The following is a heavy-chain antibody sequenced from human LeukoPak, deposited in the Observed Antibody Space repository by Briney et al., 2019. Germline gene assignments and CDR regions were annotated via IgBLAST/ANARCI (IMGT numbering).Heavy chain of an antibody. D-gene: IGHD3-10*01. CDR2: IIPILGIA. J-gene: IGHJ4*02. Sequence: SVKVSCKASGGTFSSYAISWVRQAPGQGLEWMGRIIPILGIANYAQKFQGRVTITADKSTSTAYMELSSLRSEDTAVYYCAREERTTMVRGVIDYWGQGTLVTVSS. CDR3: AREERTTMVRGVIDY. V-gene: IGHV1-69*04. CDR1: GGTFSSYA.